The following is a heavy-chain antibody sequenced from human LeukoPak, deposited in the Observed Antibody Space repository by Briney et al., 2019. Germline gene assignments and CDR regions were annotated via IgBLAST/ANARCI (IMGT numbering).Heavy chain of an antibody. J-gene: IGHJ3*02. CDR2: IYPHDSDT. CDR3: ARLVTTASAARGFDI. V-gene: IGHV5-51*01. Sequence: GESLQISCKGSGYSFTSYWVAWVRQMPGKGLEWMGIIYPHDSDTRYSPSFQGQVTISADNNINTAYLQWSAMKHPDNAVHNCARLVTTASAARGFDIWGQGTMVSVSS. D-gene: IGHD4-23*01. CDR1: GYSFTSYW.